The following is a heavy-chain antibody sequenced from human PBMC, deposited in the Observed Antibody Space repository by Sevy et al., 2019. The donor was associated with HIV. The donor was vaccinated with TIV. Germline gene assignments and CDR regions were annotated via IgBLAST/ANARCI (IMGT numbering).Heavy chain of an antibody. CDR1: GGTFSSSA. CDR3: ASGLAVSLDF. D-gene: IGHD6-19*01. CDR2: IFPIFGTA. V-gene: IGHV1-69*13. J-gene: IGHJ4*02. Sequence: ASVKVSCKASGGTFSSSAISWVRQAPGQGLEWMGEIFPIFGTAKYAQKFQGRVTISADESTSTAYMELSSLRSEDTAVYFCASGLAVSLDFWGQGTLVTVSS.